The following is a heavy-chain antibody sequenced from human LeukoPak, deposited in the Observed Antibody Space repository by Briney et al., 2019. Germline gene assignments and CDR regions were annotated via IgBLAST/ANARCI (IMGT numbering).Heavy chain of an antibody. CDR1: GYTLTELS. J-gene: IGHJ3*02. CDR2: FDPEDGET. D-gene: IGHD2-2*01. V-gene: IGHV1-24*01. Sequence: GASVKVSCKVSGYTLTELSMHWVRQAPGKGLEWMGGFDPEDGETIYAQKFQGRVTMTEDTSTDTAYMELSSLRSEDTAVYYCATVKGFGLRVPAAGDSHAFDIWGQGTMVTVSS. CDR3: ATVKGFGLRVPAAGDSHAFDI.